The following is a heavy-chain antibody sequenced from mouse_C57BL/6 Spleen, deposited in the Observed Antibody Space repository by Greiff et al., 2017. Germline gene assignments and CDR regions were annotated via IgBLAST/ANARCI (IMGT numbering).Heavy chain of an antibody. J-gene: IGHJ3*01. V-gene: IGHV1-59*01. Sequence: QVQLQQSGAELVRPGTSVKLSCKASGYTFTSYWMHWVKQRPGQGLEWIGVIDPSDSYTNYNQKFKGKATLTVDASSSTAYMQLSSLTSEDSAVYYCARRVYYVSSYVGWFAYWGQGTLVTVSA. CDR2: IDPSDSYT. D-gene: IGHD1-1*01. CDR3: ARRVYYVSSYVGWFAY. CDR1: GYTFTSYW.